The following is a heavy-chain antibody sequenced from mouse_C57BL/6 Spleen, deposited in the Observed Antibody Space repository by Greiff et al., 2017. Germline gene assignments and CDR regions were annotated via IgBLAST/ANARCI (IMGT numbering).Heavy chain of an antibody. V-gene: IGHV1-53*01. Sequence: QVQLRQPGTELVKPGASVKLSCKASGYTFTSYWMHWVKQRPGQGLEWIGNINPSNGGTNYNEKFKSKATLTVDKSSSTAYMQLSSLTSEDSAVYYCARDHGSSYVYFDYWGQGTTLTVSS. CDR1: GYTFTSYW. D-gene: IGHD1-1*01. CDR2: INPSNGGT. CDR3: ARDHGSSYVYFDY. J-gene: IGHJ2*01.